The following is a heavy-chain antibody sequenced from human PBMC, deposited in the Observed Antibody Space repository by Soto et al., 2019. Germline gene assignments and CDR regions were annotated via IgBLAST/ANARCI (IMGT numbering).Heavy chain of an antibody. CDR2: RYSTGTT. Sequence: SETLSLTCTVSCYSINSGYIWGWVRRPPGQGLEWIGSRYSTGTTYYNPSLRRRVKMSVDTSKNQLSLVLRSVTAADTAVYYRVARATVVNSPWFDPWGQGTQVTVSS. V-gene: IGHV4-38-2*02. CDR3: VARATVVNSPWFDP. CDR1: CYSINSGYI. D-gene: IGHD1-1*01. J-gene: IGHJ5*02.